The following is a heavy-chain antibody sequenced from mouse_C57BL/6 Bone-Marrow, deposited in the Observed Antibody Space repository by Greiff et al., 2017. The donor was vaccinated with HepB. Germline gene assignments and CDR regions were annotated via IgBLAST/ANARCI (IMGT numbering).Heavy chain of an antibody. CDR2: ISDGGSYT. Sequence: EVQGVESGGGLVKPGGSLKLSCAASGFTFSSYAMSWVRQTPEKRLEWVATISDGGSYTYYPDNVKGRFTISRDNAKNHLYLQMSHLNSEDTAMYYCARCYYNNYGGAMDYWGRGTSVTVSS. D-gene: IGHD2-5*01. CDR1: GFTFSSYA. CDR3: ARCYYNNYGGAMDY. J-gene: IGHJ4*01. V-gene: IGHV5-4*01.